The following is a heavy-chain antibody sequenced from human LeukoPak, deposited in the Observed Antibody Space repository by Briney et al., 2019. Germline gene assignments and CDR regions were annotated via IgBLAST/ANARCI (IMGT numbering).Heavy chain of an antibody. CDR3: AREIGGENSY. J-gene: IGHJ4*02. Sequence: GGSLRLSCEASGFTFSNYWTTWVRQAPGKGLEWVANIKQDGSVKYYVDSVKGRFTISRDNAKSSLYLQMNSLRAEDTAVYYCAREIGGENSYWGQGTLVTVSS. CDR2: IKQDGSVK. V-gene: IGHV3-7*03. D-gene: IGHD2-15*01. CDR1: GFTFSNYW.